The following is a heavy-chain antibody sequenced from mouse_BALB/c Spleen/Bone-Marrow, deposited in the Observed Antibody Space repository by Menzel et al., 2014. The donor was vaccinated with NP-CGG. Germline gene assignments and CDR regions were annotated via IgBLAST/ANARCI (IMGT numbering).Heavy chain of an antibody. CDR3: ARDSFLITRALDY. D-gene: IGHD2-4*01. Sequence: VKLMESGPGLVAPSQSLSITCTVSGFSLTGYGVSWVPQSPGKGLEWLGMIWGDGSTDYNSALKSRLSISKDNSKSQVFLKMNSLQTDDTARYYCARDSFLITRALDYWGQGTSVTVSS. V-gene: IGHV2-6-7*01. J-gene: IGHJ4*01. CDR1: GFSLTGYG. CDR2: IWGDGST.